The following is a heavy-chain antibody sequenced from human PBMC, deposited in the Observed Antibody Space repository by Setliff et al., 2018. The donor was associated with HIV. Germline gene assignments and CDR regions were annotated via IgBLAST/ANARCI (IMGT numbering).Heavy chain of an antibody. CDR3: AREFTHESANWFLDY. CDR1: GYTFTNYA. D-gene: IGHD7-27*01. Sequence: GASVKVSCKASGYTFTNYAMHWVRQAPGQRLEWMGWINPNSGGTNYAQKFQGWVTMTRDTSISTAYMELSRLRSDDTAVYYCAREFTHESANWFLDYWGQGTLVTVSS. CDR2: INPNSGGT. V-gene: IGHV1-2*04. J-gene: IGHJ4*02.